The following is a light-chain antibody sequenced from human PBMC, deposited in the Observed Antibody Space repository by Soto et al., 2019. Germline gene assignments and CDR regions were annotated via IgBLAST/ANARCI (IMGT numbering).Light chain of an antibody. V-gene: IGLV2-14*01. J-gene: IGLJ1*01. CDR3: CSYTGSDTLAV. CDR1: SSDVGGYNY. Sequence: QSALTQPACVSGSPGQSITISCTGTSSDVGGYNYVSWYQQHPGKAPRLMVFEVSNRPSGVSNRFSGSKSGNVASLTISGLQAEDEADYYCCSYTGSDTLAVFGSGTKVTVL. CDR2: EVS.